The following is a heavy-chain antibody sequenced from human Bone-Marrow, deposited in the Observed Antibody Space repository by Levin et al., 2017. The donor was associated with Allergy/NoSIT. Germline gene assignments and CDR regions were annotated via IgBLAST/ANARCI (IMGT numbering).Heavy chain of an antibody. J-gene: IGHJ6*02. CDR1: GFTFSSYS. V-gene: IGHV3-21*01. CDR2: ISSSSSYI. CDR3: ARIGPLGDYGMDV. Sequence: GGSLRLSCAASGFTFSSYSMNWVRQAPGKGLEWVSSISSSSSYIYYADSVKGRFTISRDNAKNSLYLQMNSLRAEDTAVYYCARIGPLGDYGMDVWGQGTTVTVSS.